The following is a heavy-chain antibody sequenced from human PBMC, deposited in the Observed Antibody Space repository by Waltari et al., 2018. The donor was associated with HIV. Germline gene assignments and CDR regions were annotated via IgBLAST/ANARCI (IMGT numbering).Heavy chain of an antibody. CDR2: IDTKTGSP. CDR1: ENAFSGSA. Sequence: QLQLQHSPSQFKKPGTSVKISCQSSENAFSGSAINWVRQAPGQGLEWIGLIDTKTGSPTYAQVFSGLLILSLDTSVTTSYLQIRALKTNDTATYYCAEGYGAFDFDYWGQGTLITVSP. CDR3: AEGYGAFDFDY. V-gene: IGHV7-4-1*01. J-gene: IGHJ4*02. D-gene: IGHD2-15*01.